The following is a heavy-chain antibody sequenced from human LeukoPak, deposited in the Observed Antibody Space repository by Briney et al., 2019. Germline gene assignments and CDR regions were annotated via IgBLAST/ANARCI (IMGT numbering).Heavy chain of an antibody. J-gene: IGHJ4*02. CDR2: ISGSGDTT. CDR1: GFTFRNYA. CDR3: HLLGSVMTT. V-gene: IGHV3-23*01. Sequence: TGGSLRLSCAASGFTFRNYAMSWVRQAPGKGLEWVSGISGSGDTTYSADSVKGRFTISRDNSKNTLYLQMNSLRAEDTAVYYCHLLGSVMTTWGQGTLVTVSS. D-gene: IGHD4-17*01.